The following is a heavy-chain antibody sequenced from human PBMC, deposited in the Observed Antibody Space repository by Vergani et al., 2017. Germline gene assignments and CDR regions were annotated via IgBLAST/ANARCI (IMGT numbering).Heavy chain of an antibody. V-gene: IGHV1-69*01. CDR2: IIPIFGTA. CDR1: GGTFSSYA. Sequence: QVQLVQSGAEVKKPGSSVKVSCKASGGTFSSYAISWVRQAPGQGLEWMGGIIPIFGTANYAQKFQGRVTITADESTSTAYMELSRLRSDDTAVYYCARVGDCSSTSRENWFDPWGQGTLVTVSS. J-gene: IGHJ5*02. D-gene: IGHD2-2*01. CDR3: ARVGDCSSTSRENWFDP.